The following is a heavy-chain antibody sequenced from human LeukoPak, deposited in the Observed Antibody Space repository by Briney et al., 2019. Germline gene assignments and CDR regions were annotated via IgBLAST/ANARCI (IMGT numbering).Heavy chain of an antibody. J-gene: IGHJ4*02. D-gene: IGHD3-22*01. Sequence: SETLSLTCTVSGGSISSYYWNWIRQPPGKGLEWIGYIYYSGSTNYNLSLKSRVTISADTSKNQFSLKLGSVTAADTAVYYCARDYYDSSGYNSGFDYWGQGTLVTVSS. CDR3: ARDYYDSSGYNSGFDY. CDR1: GGSISSYY. CDR2: IYYSGST. V-gene: IGHV4-59*01.